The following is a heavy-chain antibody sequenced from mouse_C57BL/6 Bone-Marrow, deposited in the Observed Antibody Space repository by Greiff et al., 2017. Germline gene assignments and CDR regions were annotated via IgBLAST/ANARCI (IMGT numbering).Heavy chain of an antibody. CDR3: AGHDFTNYGGAMDY. J-gene: IGHJ4*01. Sequence: EVKLVESGGGLVQPGGSLKLSCAASGFTFSDYYMYWVRQTPEKRLEWVAYISNGGGSTYYPDTVKGRFTISRDNAKNTLDLQMSRLKSEDTAMYYCAGHDFTNYGGAMDYWGQVTSVTVSS. CDR2: ISNGGGST. D-gene: IGHD1-1*01. CDR1: GFTFSDYY. V-gene: IGHV5-12*01.